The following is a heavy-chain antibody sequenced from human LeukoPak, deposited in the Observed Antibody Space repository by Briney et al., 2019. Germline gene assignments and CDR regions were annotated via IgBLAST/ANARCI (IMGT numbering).Heavy chain of an antibody. CDR3: ARGLDSSGYYSRWATFDI. V-gene: IGHV3-66*01. Sequence: GGSLRLSCAASGFTVSSNYMSWVRQAPGKGLEWVSVIYSGGSTYYADSVKGRFTISRDNSKNTLYLQMNSLRAEDTAVYYCARGLDSSGYYSRWATFDIWGQGTMVTVSS. CDR2: IYSGGST. CDR1: GFTVSSNY. D-gene: IGHD3-22*01. J-gene: IGHJ3*02.